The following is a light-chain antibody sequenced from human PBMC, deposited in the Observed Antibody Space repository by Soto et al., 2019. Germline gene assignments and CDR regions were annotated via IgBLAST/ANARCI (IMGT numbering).Light chain of an antibody. CDR3: QQLNNYPDT. Sequence: DIQLTQSPSFLSASVGDRVTITCRASQGISSSLGWYQQKPGKAPKLLIYAASTLHSGVPSRFSGSGSGTEFTLTISSLQPEDFANYYCQQLNNYPDTFGQGTKLEIK. J-gene: IGKJ2*01. CDR1: QGISSS. V-gene: IGKV1-9*01. CDR2: AAS.